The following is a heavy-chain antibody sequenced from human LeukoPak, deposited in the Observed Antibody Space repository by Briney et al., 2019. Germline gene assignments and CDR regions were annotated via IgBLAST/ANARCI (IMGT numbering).Heavy chain of an antibody. J-gene: IGHJ3*02. CDR1: GLTFSSYT. CDR3: ARDFVDRCAFDI. V-gene: IGHV3-48*01. CDR2: ISSSSSTI. D-gene: IGHD2-15*01. Sequence: PGGSLRLSCAASGLTFSSYTMNWVCQAPGKGLEWVSYISSSSSTIYYADSVKGRFTISRDNAKNSLYLQMNSLRAEDTAVYYCARDFVDRCAFDIWGQGTMVTVSS.